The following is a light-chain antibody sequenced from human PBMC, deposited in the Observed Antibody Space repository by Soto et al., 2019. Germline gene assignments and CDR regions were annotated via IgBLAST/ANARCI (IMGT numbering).Light chain of an antibody. CDR3: QQYYSTPLT. J-gene: IGKJ3*01. V-gene: IGKV4-1*01. CDR2: CAS. CDR1: QSVLYSSNNKNY. Sequence: DIVMTQSPDSLAVSLGERATINCKSSQSVLYSSNNKNYLAWYQQKPGQPPKLFIYCASTREPGVPDRFSGSGSGTDFTLTISSLQAEDVAVYYCQQYYSTPLTFGPGTKVDIK.